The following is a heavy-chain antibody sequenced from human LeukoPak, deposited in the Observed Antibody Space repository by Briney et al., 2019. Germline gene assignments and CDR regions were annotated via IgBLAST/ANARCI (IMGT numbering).Heavy chain of an antibody. D-gene: IGHD6-13*01. Sequence: SGTLSLTCAVYGGSFSGYYWSWIRQPPGKGLEWMGEINHSGSTNNNPSLMSGVTISVDTSKNQSSLKLSSVTAADTAVYYCARVYSRPIIAAAANGDYFDYWGQGTLVTVSS. J-gene: IGHJ4*02. CDR2: INHSGST. CDR3: ARVYSRPIIAAAANGDYFDY. CDR1: GGSFSGYY. V-gene: IGHV4-34*01.